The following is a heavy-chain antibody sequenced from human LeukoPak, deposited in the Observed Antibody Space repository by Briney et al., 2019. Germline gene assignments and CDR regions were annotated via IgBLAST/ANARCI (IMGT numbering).Heavy chain of an antibody. CDR2: INHSGST. V-gene: IGHV4-34*01. CDR1: GGSFSGYY. CDR3: ARRHDFWSGYRMMDAFDI. J-gene: IGHJ3*02. D-gene: IGHD3-3*01. Sequence: SETLSLTCAVYGGSFSGYYWSWIRQPPGKGLEWIGEINHSGSTNYNPSLKSRVTISVDTSKNQFSLKLSSVTAADTAVYYCARRHDFWSGYRMMDAFDIWGQGTMVTVSS.